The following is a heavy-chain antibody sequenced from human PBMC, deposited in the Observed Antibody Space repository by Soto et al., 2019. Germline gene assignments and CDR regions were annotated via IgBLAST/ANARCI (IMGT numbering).Heavy chain of an antibody. J-gene: IGHJ5*02. CDR1: GYSFTSYW. V-gene: IGHV5-10-1*03. Sequence: EVQLVQSGAEVKKPGESLRISCKGSGYSFTSYWISWVRQMPGKGLEWMGRIDPSDSYTNYSPSFQGHVTISADKSISTAYLQWSSLKASDTAMYYCARWGIEAARPSDNWFDPWGQGTLVTVSS. CDR2: IDPSDSYT. D-gene: IGHD6-6*01. CDR3: ARWGIEAARPSDNWFDP.